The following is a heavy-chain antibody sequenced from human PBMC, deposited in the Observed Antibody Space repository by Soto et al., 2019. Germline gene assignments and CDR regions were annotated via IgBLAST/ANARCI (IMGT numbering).Heavy chain of an antibody. V-gene: IGHV3-30*18. Sequence: QVQLVESGGGVVQPGRSLRLSCVASGFSFSSYGMHWVRQAPGKGLEWVAFVLYDGSNKYYADSVKGRFTISRDSSRNTLYLQMNSLRPEDTAVYYCAKALGELSPESYDYWGQGTLVTVSS. CDR3: AKALGELSPESYDY. D-gene: IGHD3-16*02. J-gene: IGHJ4*02. CDR2: VLYDGSNK. CDR1: GFSFSSYG.